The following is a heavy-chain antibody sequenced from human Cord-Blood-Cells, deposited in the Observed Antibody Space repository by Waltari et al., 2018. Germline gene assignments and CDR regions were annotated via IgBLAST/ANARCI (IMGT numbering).Heavy chain of an antibody. D-gene: IGHD5-12*01. Sequence: QVQLVQSGAEVKKPGYSVKVSCKASGGTFSSSAISWVRQATGQGLEWMGGIIPIFGTANYAQKFQGRVTITADESTITAYMELSSLRSEDTAVYYCARLYSGYDYYYYYYMDVWGKGTTVTVSS. V-gene: IGHV1-69*01. J-gene: IGHJ6*03. CDR1: GGTFSSSA. CDR2: IIPIFGTA. CDR3: ARLYSGYDYYYYYYMDV.